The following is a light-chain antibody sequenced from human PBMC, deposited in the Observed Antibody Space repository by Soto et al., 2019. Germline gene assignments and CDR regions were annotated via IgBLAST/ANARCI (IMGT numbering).Light chain of an antibody. CDR2: DVS. Sequence: QSVLTQPASVSGSPGQSITISCTGTSSDVGGYNYVSWYQQHPGKAPKLMIYDVSNRPSGVSSRFSGSKSGNTASLTISGLQAEDEGDYYCSSYTSSSTYVFGSGTKVTVL. J-gene: IGLJ1*01. V-gene: IGLV2-14*01. CDR1: SSDVGGYNY. CDR3: SSYTSSSTYV.